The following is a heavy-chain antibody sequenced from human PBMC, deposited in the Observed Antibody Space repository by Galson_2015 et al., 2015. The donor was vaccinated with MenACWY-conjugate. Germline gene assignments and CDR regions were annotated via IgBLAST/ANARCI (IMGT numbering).Heavy chain of an antibody. J-gene: IGHJ4*02. D-gene: IGHD3-10*01. CDR2: IKQDGREK. Sequence: SLRLSCAASGFTFSSYWMSWVRQPPGKGLEWVANIKQDGREKSYVDSVKGRFTISRDNARNSLFLQMNSLRAEDTAVYYCARFASGTFYTMDYWGQGFLVTVSS. V-gene: IGHV3-7*03. CDR1: GFTFSSYW. CDR3: ARFASGTFYTMDY.